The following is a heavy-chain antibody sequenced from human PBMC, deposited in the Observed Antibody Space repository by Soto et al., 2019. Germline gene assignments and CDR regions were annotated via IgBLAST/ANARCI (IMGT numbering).Heavy chain of an antibody. V-gene: IGHV1-69*01. CDR2: IIPIFGTA. J-gene: IGHJ3*02. CDR1: GGTFSSYA. CDR3: ATPAPYYDSSGYIPTDAFDI. Sequence: QVQLVQSGAEVKKPGSSVKVSCKASGGTFSSYAISWVRQAPGQGLEWMGGIIPIFGTANYAQKFQGRVTITADESTSTAYMELSSLRFEDTAVYYCATPAPYYDSSGYIPTDAFDIWGQGTMVTVSS. D-gene: IGHD3-22*01.